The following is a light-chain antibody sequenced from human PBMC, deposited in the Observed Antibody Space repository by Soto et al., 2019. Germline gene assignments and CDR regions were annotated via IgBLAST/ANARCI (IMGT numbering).Light chain of an antibody. Sequence: QSALTQPASVSGSPGQSITIPCTGTSSDVGSYNLVSWYQQHPDKAPRLMISEVTKRPSGVSDRFSGSKSGNTAPLTISGLQAEDEADYYCCSYAGSSTLVFGGGTKLTVL. CDR1: SSDVGSYNL. CDR2: EVT. V-gene: IGLV2-23*02. CDR3: CSYAGSSTLV. J-gene: IGLJ3*02.